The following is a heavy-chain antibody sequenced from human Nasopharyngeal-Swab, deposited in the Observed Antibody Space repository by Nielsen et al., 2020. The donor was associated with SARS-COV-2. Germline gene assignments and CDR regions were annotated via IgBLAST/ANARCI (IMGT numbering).Heavy chain of an antibody. CDR2: ISAYNGNT. J-gene: IGHJ4*02. D-gene: IGHD5-24*01. CDR1: GYTFTSYG. V-gene: IGHV1-18*01. CDR3: ARVPSRDGYNWADY. Sequence: ASVKASCKASGYTFTSYGISWVRQAPGQGLEWMGWISAYNGNTNYAQKLQGRVTMTTDTSTSTAYMELRSLRSDDTAVYYCARVPSRDGYNWADYWGQGTLVTVSS.